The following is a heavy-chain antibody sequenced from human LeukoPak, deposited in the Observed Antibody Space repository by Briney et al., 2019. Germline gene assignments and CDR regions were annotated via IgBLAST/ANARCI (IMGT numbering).Heavy chain of an antibody. CDR1: GGSISSGGYY. CDR2: IYYSGST. D-gene: IGHD3-10*01. J-gene: IGHJ4*02. CDR3: ARETSFGELSFDY. Sequence: PSETLSLTCTVSGGSISSGGYYWSWIRQHPGKGLEWIGYIYYSGSTYYNPSLKSRVTISVDTSKNQFSLKLGSVTAADTAVYYCARETSFGELSFDYWGQGTLVTVS. V-gene: IGHV4-31*03.